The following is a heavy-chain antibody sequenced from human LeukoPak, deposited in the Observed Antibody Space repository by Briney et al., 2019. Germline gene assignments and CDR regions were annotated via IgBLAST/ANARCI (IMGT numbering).Heavy chain of an antibody. Sequence: GGSLRLSCAASGFTFSRHWMTWVRQAPGKGLEWVANVNEGGSDKYYVGSVRGRFTISRDNAKNSLYLQMSSLRVEDTAVYYCARDVGRGFDYWGQGTLVTVSS. CDR1: GFTFSRHW. D-gene: IGHD3-10*01. CDR2: VNEGGSDK. CDR3: ARDVGRGFDY. V-gene: IGHV3-7*01. J-gene: IGHJ4*02.